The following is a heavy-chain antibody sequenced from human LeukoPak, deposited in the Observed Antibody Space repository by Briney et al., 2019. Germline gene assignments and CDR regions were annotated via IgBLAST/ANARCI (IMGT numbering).Heavy chain of an antibody. J-gene: IGHJ4*02. CDR3: ARQGRDGYKFDF. Sequence: GGSLRLSCAGSGFTFSDYYMSWIRQAPGKGLEWVSYISSSGNITYYADSVKGRFTISRDNARNSLYLQMNSLRAEDTALYYCARQGRDGYKFDFWGQGTLVTVSS. V-gene: IGHV3-11*01. CDR2: ISSSGNIT. CDR1: GFTFSDYY. D-gene: IGHD5-24*01.